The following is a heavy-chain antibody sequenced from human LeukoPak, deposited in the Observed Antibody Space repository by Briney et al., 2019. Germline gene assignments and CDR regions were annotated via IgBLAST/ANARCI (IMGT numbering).Heavy chain of an antibody. CDR2: IIPIFGTA. J-gene: IGHJ6*02. CDR1: GGTFSSYA. V-gene: IGHV1-69*13. CDR3: ASFSIAAARTWHYGGMDV. Sequence: SVKVSCKASGGTFSSYAISWVRQAPGQGLEWMGGIIPIFGTANYAQKFQGRVTITADESTSTAYMELSSLRSEDTAVYYCASFSIAAARTWHYGGMDVWGQGTTVTVSS. D-gene: IGHD6-13*01.